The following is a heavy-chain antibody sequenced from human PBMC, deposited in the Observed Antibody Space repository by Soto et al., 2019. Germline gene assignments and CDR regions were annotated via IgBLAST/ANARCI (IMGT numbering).Heavy chain of an antibody. CDR3: ARDNWNSY. D-gene: IGHD1-7*01. CDR1: GFTFSSYW. J-gene: IGHJ4*03. V-gene: IGHV3-74*01. CDR2: IHNDGSTT. Sequence: GGSLRLSCAASGFTFSSYWMHWVRQAPGKGLMWVSRIHNDGSTTRYADSVKGRFTISRDNAKNTLYLQMSSLRVEDSGVYYCARDNWNSYCGQGRLVSVSS.